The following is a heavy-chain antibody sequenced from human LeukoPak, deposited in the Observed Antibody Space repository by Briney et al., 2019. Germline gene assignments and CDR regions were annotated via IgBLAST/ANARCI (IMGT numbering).Heavy chain of an antibody. J-gene: IGHJ5*02. CDR2: INGSGGRT. D-gene: IGHD3-10*01. CDR1: GFTFSSYA. V-gene: IGHV3-23*01. Sequence: GSLRLSCAASGFTFSSYAMTWVRQAPGKGLEWVSGINGSGGRTYYGDSVKGRFTISRDNSKNTLYLQMNSLRVEDTAVYYCAKGGPWFDPWGQGTLVTVSS. CDR3: AKGGPWFDP.